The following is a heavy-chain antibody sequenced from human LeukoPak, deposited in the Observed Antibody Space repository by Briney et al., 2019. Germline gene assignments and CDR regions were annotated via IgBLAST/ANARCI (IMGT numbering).Heavy chain of an antibody. CDR2: IIGSGDSR. CDR1: GGSIRNYQ. J-gene: IGHJ4*02. Sequence: PSETLSLTCSVSGGSIRNYQWSWIRQAPGKGLEWVSVIIGSGDSRYYADSVKGRFTISRDRSKNTLYLHMNSLTVEDTAVYYCAKGGYDYVAIGYFDYWGQGTLVTVSS. V-gene: IGHV3-23*01. D-gene: IGHD5-12*01. CDR3: AKGGYDYVAIGYFDY.